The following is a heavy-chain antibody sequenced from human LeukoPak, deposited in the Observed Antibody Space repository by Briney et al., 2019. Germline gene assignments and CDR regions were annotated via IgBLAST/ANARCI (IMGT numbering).Heavy chain of an antibody. CDR1: GGSISSGGYS. Sequence: SQTLSLTCAVSGGSISSGGYSWSWIRQPPGKGLEWIGYIYHSGSTYYNPSLKSRVTISVDRSKNQFSLKLSSVTAADTAVYYCARLRYFDWLLKRGAFDIWGQGTMVTVSS. J-gene: IGHJ3*02. D-gene: IGHD3-9*01. V-gene: IGHV4-30-2*01. CDR3: ARLRYFDWLLKRGAFDI. CDR2: IYHSGST.